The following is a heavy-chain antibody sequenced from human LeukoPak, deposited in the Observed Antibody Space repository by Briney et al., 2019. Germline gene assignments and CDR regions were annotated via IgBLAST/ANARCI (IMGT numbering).Heavy chain of an antibody. CDR1: GFTFSSYG. CDR2: ISYDGSNK. CDR3: ASRRFDY. V-gene: IGHV3-30*03. Sequence: PGGSLRLSCAASGFTFSSYGMHWVRQAPGKGLEWVAVISYDGSNKYYADSVKGRFTISRDNSKNTLYLQMNSLRAEDTAVYYCASRRFDYWGQGTLVTVSS. J-gene: IGHJ4*02.